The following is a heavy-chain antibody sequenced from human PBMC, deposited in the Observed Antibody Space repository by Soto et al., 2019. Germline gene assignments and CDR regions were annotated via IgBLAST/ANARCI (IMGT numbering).Heavy chain of an antibody. D-gene: IGHD2-15*01. CDR3: ARPRGGSCIFDY. CDR2: TYYRSKSYN. CDR1: GDSDSSNRAA. V-gene: IGHV6-1*01. Sequence: PTRERPWGISGDSDSSNRAAWNWIRQCPSIGPWPLVWTYYRSKSYNDYAVSVKSRITTSPDPSKIQFYLQLYSVTPAHSAAYYSARPRGGSCIFDYWGQGTLVTVSS. J-gene: IGHJ4*02.